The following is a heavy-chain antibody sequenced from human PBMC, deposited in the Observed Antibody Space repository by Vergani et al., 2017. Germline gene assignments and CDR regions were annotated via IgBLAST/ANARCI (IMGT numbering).Heavy chain of an antibody. Sequence: QVQLQQWGAGLLKPSETLSLTCAVYGGSFSGYYWSWIRQPPGKGLEWIGEINHSGSTNYNPSLKSRVTISVNTSKNQCSLKLSSVTAAGTAVYYCARADGPRYCSSTSCYGGRGLNYWGQGTLVTVSS. V-gene: IGHV4-34*01. CDR3: ARADGPRYCSSTSCYGGRGLNY. J-gene: IGHJ4*02. CDR2: INHSGST. D-gene: IGHD2-2*01. CDR1: GGSFSGYY.